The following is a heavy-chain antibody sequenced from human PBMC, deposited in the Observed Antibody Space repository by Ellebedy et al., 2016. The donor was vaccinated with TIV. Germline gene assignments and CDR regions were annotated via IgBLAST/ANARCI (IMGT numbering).Heavy chain of an antibody. Sequence: SETLSLTCTVSGTSVSGGSYYWTWIRQPPGKGLEWIGYIYHSETTDYNPSLKSRVSLSGDASKSRFSLQLRSVTAADTAVYYCARQPPPHTDPWYFDLWGRGTLVTVSS. CDR2: IYHSETT. CDR3: ARQPPPHTDPWYFDL. J-gene: IGHJ2*01. D-gene: IGHD1-14*01. CDR1: GTSVSGGSYY. V-gene: IGHV4-61*01.